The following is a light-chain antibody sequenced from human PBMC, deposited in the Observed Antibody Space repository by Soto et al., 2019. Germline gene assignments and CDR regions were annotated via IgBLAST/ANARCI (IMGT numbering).Light chain of an antibody. V-gene: IGKV3-20*01. Sequence: EIVLTQSPGALSLSPGERATLSSRASQSVSSSYLAWYQQKPGQAPRLLIYGASSRATGIPDRFSGSGSGTDFTLTISRLEPEDFAVYYCQQYGSSPHTFGHGTKLEIK. CDR3: QQYGSSPHT. CDR2: GAS. CDR1: QSVSSSY. J-gene: IGKJ2*01.